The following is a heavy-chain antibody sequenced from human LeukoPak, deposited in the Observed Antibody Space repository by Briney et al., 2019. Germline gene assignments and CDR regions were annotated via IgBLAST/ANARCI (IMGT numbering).Heavy chain of an antibody. CDR2: IYYSGST. V-gene: IGHV4-39*01. J-gene: IGHJ6*02. CDR1: GGSISSSSYY. CDR3: ARHWRQVGAAPDYYYGMDV. D-gene: IGHD1-26*01. Sequence: TSETLSLTCTVSGGSISSSSYYWGWIRQPPGKGLEWIGSIYYSGSTYYNPSLKSRVTISVDTSKNQFSLKLSSVTAADTAVYYCARHWRQVGAAPDYYYGMDVWGQGTTVTVSS.